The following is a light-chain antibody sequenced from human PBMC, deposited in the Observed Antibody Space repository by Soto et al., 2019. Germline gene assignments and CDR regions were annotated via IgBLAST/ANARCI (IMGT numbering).Light chain of an antibody. Sequence: EMVMTQSPATLSLSPGERASLSCRASQSVSSSYLAWYQQKPGQAPRLLIYGASSRATCIPDRFSGSGSGTDFTLTISSLEPEDFAVYYCQQRSNWPRTFGQGTKVDIK. J-gene: IGKJ1*01. V-gene: IGKV3D-20*02. CDR3: QQRSNWPRT. CDR2: GAS. CDR1: QSVSSSY.